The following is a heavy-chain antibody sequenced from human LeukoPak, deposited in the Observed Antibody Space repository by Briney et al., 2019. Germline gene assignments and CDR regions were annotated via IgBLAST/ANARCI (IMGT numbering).Heavy chain of an antibody. Sequence: SEALSLTCTVSGGSISSGGYYWSWLRQHPGTGLEGIGYIYYSGSTYYNPSLKSRVTISVDTSKNQFSLKLSSVTAADTAVYYCARASGDYYYGMDVWGKGTTVTVSS. CDR2: IYYSGST. D-gene: IGHD4-17*01. J-gene: IGHJ6*04. CDR3: ARASGDYYYGMDV. V-gene: IGHV4-31*03. CDR1: GGSISSGGYY.